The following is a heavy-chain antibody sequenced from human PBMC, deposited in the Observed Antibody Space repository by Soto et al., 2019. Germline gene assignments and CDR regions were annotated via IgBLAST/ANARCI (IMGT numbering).Heavy chain of an antibody. V-gene: IGHV3-23*01. J-gene: IGHJ4*02. CDR2: ISGSGGST. D-gene: IGHD2-21*02. Sequence: GGSLRLSCAASGFTFSSYAMSWVRQAPGKGLEWVSAISGSGGSTYYADSVKGRFTISRDNSKNTLYLQMNSLRAEDTAAYYCAKDPPHIVVVTAHYWGQGTLVTVSS. CDR3: AKDPPHIVVVTAHY. CDR1: GFTFSSYA.